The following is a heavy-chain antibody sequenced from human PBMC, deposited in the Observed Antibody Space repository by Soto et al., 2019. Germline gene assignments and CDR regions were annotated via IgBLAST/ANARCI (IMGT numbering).Heavy chain of an antibody. V-gene: IGHV1-46*01. Sequence: ASVKVSGKGSGYSFTSYFMNWVRQAPGQGLEWMGIINPSGGSTSYAQKFQGRVTMTRDTSTSTVYMELSSLRSEDTAVYYCARRNYYDAFDTWGQGTMLAVS. CDR3: ARRNYYDAFDT. D-gene: IGHD3-10*01. J-gene: IGHJ3*02. CDR1: GYSFTSYF. CDR2: INPSGGST.